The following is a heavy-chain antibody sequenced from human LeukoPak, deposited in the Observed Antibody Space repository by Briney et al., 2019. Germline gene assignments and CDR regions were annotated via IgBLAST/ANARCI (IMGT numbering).Heavy chain of an antibody. D-gene: IGHD7-27*01. CDR1: GFRSTNHW. CDR2: NKQDGSEK. Sequence: GRSLRPSCAASGFRSTNHWMNWVRQAPGEGREWVANNKQDGSEKNYVDSDKGTFSISRDKAKNSLMLQMNSLRDEDTAVYYCARGVWAPFDSWGQGTLVSVSS. CDR3: ARGVWAPFDS. V-gene: IGHV3-7*01. J-gene: IGHJ4*02.